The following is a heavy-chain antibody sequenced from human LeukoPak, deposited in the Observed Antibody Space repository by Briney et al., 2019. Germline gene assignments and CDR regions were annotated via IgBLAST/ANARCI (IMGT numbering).Heavy chain of an antibody. CDR3: TRGRRELLDY. V-gene: IGHV3-49*04. J-gene: IGHJ4*02. D-gene: IGHD1-26*01. Sequence: GGSLRLSCTASGFTFSNYGMTWVRQAPGKGLEWVGFIGSKDYGGTTEYAASVKGRFTISRDDSKGIVYLQMSSLKTEDTAFYYCTRGRRELLDYWGQGTLVTVSS. CDR1: GFTFSNYG. CDR2: IGSKDYGGTT.